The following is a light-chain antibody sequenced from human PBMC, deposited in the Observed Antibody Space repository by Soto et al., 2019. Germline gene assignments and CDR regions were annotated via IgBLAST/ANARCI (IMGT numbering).Light chain of an antibody. CDR3: LSRFDWPT. J-gene: IGKJ4*01. V-gene: IGKV3-11*01. Sequence: EVVLTQSPDALSFSPGERATVSCRASQSVSAYLAWYQQRPGQAPRLLIYDVSNRAPGIPDRLSGGGSGTDFTLSISSLQPEDSATYYCLSRFDWPTFGGGATLEIK. CDR2: DVS. CDR1: QSVSAY.